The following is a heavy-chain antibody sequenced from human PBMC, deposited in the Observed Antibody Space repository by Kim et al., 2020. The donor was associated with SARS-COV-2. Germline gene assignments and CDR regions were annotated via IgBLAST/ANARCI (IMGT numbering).Heavy chain of an antibody. J-gene: IGHJ4*02. D-gene: IGHD3-3*01. Sequence: ADAIKGRVTISRDNSKNTLYLQLNSLRAEDTAVLYCAVVASKLRFLNFEYWGQGTLVTVSP. V-gene: IGHV3-23*01. CDR3: AVVASKLRFLNFEY.